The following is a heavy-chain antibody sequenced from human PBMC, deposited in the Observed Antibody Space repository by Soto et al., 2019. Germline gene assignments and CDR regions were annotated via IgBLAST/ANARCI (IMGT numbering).Heavy chain of an antibody. CDR2: ISTGGGDT. Sequence: LRLSCAAAGFTFSRYAVSWIHQAPGKGLEWVSAISTGGGDTFYADSVKGRFTISRDNSKDTLHMQMNSLRAEDAAVYYCAKHSGDYYFDCWGQGTLVTVSS. D-gene: IGHD1-26*01. CDR1: GFTFSRYA. V-gene: IGHV3-23*01. J-gene: IGHJ4*02. CDR3: AKHSGDYYFDC.